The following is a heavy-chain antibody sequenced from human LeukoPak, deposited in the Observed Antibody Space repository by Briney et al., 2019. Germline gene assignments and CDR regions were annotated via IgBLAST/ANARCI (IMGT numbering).Heavy chain of an antibody. D-gene: IGHD5-24*01. J-gene: IGHJ4*02. CDR2: IYLGDSDT. CDR1: GYSFNSYW. V-gene: IGHV5-51*01. CDR3: ARQTLVGASRDGYSDY. Sequence: GESLKISCKGSGYSFNSYWIGWVRQMPGKGLEWMGIIYLGDSDTRYSPSFQGQVTISADKSISTAYLQWSSLKASDTAMYYCARQTLVGASRDGYSDYWGQGTLVTVSS.